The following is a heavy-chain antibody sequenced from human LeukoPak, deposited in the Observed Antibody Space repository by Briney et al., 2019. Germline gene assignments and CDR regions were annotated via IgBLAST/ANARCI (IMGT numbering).Heavy chain of an antibody. Sequence: PGGSLRLSCAASGSTFSSYAMSWVRQAPGKGLEWVSAISGSGGSTYYADSVKGRFTISRDNSKNTLYLQMNSLRAEDTAVYYCAKYGPSSDIVATEWGWYLDYWGQGTLVTVSS. D-gene: IGHD5-12*01. CDR3: AKYGPSSDIVATEWGWYLDY. CDR2: ISGSGGST. CDR1: GSTFSSYA. V-gene: IGHV3-23*01. J-gene: IGHJ4*02.